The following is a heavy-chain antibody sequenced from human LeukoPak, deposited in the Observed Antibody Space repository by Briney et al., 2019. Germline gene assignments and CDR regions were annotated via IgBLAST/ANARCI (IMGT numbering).Heavy chain of an antibody. CDR1: GFTFSSYS. CDR2: ISSSSSYI. Sequence: GGSLRLSCAPSGFTFSSYSMNWVRHAPGKGLEWVSSISSSSSYIYYADSVKGRFTISRDHAKNPTYLQMNSLRAADTAVYYCARVSPNTVTTLQYFDYWGQGTLVTVSS. CDR3: ARVSPNTVTTLQYFDY. D-gene: IGHD4-17*01. V-gene: IGHV3-21*01. J-gene: IGHJ4*02.